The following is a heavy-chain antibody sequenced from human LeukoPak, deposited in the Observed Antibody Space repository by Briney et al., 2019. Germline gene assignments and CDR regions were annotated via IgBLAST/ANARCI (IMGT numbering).Heavy chain of an antibody. D-gene: IGHD3-10*01. CDR3: ARGRRIPGSYYGSGSPVVFDY. CDR1: GGSISSYY. Sequence: SETLSLTCTVSGGSISSYYWSWIRQPAGKGLEWIGHIYSSGSTNYNPSLKSRVTMSVDTSKNQFSLKLSSVTAADTAVYYCARGRRIPGSYYGSGSPVVFDYWGQGTLVTVSS. V-gene: IGHV4-4*07. J-gene: IGHJ4*02. CDR2: IYSSGST.